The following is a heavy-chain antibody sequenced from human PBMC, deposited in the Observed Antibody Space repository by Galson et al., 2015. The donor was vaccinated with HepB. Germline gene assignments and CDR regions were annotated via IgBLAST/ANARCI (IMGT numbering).Heavy chain of an antibody. D-gene: IGHD2/OR15-2a*01. CDR3: ARVRFSMAGSRKTYYYYYGMDV. CDR2: ISYDGSSK. CDR1: GFTFGSYA. V-gene: IGHV3-30-3*01. Sequence: SLRLPFAASGFTFGSYAMHWVRRAPGRGREWVAVISYDGSSKYYADSVKGRFTISRDNSKNTLYLQMNSLRAEDTAVYYCARVRFSMAGSRKTYYYYYGMDVWGQGTTVTVSS. J-gene: IGHJ6*02.